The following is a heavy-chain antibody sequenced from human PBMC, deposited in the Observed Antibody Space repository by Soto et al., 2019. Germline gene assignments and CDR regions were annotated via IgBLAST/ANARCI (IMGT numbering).Heavy chain of an antibody. V-gene: IGHV3-53*01. J-gene: IGHJ6*02. CDR2: IYSGGST. CDR3: SRNPYSCGWRRYYYMDF. CDR1: GFTVSSNY. D-gene: IGHD6-19*01. Sequence: GGSLRLSCAASGFTVSSNYMSWVRQAPGKGLEWVSVIYSGGSTYYADSVKGRFTISRDNSKNTLYLQMNSLSAEDTAVYYCSRNPYSCGWRRYYYMDFWGQGTTVTVSS.